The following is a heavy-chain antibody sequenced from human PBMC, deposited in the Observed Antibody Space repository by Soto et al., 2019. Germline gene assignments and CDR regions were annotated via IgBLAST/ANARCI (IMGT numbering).Heavy chain of an antibody. CDR2: INHSGST. J-gene: IGHJ2*01. CDR1: GGSFSGYY. Sequence: QVQLQQWGAGLLKPSETLSLTCAVYGGSFSGYYWSWIRQPPGKGLEWIGEINHSGSTNYNPSLKSRVTISVDTSKNQFSLKLSSVTAADTAVYYCASAPGIGSRWWGSGDWYFDLWGRGTLVTVSS. D-gene: IGHD6-13*01. CDR3: ASAPGIGSRWWGSGDWYFDL. V-gene: IGHV4-34*01.